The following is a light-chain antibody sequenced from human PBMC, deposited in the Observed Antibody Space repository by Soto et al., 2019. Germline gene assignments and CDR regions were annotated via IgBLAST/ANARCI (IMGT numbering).Light chain of an antibody. CDR2: GAS. V-gene: IGKV3-20*01. J-gene: IGKJ1*01. CDR1: QSVSSY. CDR3: QQFDSSVT. Sequence: EIVLTQSPATLSLSPGERATLSCRASQSVSSYLAWYQQRPGQAPRLLMYGASSRATGIPERFSGSGSGTDFTLTISRLEPEDFAVYYCQQFDSSVTFGQGTKVEIK.